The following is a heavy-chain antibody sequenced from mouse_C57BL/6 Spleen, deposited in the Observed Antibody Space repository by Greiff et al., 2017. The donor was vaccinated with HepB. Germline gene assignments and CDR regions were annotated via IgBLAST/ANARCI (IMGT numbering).Heavy chain of an antibody. CDR2: IDPNSGGT. Sequence: QVQLQQPGAELVKPGASVKLSCKASGYTFTSYWMHWVKQRPGRGLEWIGRIDPNSGGTKYNEKFKSKAKLTVDKPSSTAYMQLSSLTSEDSAVYYCARPAYGSSYYWYFDVWGTGTTVTVSS. CDR3: ARPAYGSSYYWYFDV. V-gene: IGHV1-72*01. D-gene: IGHD1-1*01. J-gene: IGHJ1*03. CDR1: GYTFTSYW.